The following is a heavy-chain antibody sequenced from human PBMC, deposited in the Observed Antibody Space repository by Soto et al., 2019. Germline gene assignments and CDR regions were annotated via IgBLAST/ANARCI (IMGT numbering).Heavy chain of an antibody. CDR3: ARVVIDLGYCTNGVCYTPLYYFDY. D-gene: IGHD2-8*01. CDR2: IVPIFGTA. CDR1: GGTFSSYA. J-gene: IGHJ4*02. Sequence: SVKVSCKASGGTFSSYAISWVRQAPGQGLEWMGGIVPIFGTANYAQKFQGRVTITADESTSTAYMELSSLRSEDTAVYYCARVVIDLGYCTNGVCYTPLYYFDYWGQGTLVTVSS. V-gene: IGHV1-69*13.